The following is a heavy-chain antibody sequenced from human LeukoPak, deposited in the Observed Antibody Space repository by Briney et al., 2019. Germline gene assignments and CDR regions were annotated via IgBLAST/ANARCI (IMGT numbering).Heavy chain of an antibody. V-gene: IGHV4-59*01. CDR1: GDSFNEYY. CDR3: ARDGGLQSHFDY. CDR2: IYHNGNS. J-gene: IGHJ4*02. Sequence: PSETLSLTCSVFGDSFNEYYWNWVRQPPGKGLEWIGYIYHNGNSNYNPSLKGRLTISVDTAKNQFSLKLTSVTAADTAVYYCARDGGLQSHFDYWGQGALVTVSS. D-gene: IGHD5-24*01.